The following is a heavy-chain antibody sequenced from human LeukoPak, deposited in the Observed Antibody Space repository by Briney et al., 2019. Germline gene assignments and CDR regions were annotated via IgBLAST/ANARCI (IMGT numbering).Heavy chain of an antibody. CDR2: ISASGGTT. CDR1: GFTYSTYP. Sequence: GGSLRLSCATSGFTYSTYPMTWVRQAPGKGLEWVSSISASGGTTYYADSVKGRFTISRDNSKSTLSLLMTSLRGEDTAVYYCARGIINPDYWGQGTLVIVSS. V-gene: IGHV3-23*01. CDR3: ARGIINPDY. J-gene: IGHJ4*02. D-gene: IGHD3-10*01.